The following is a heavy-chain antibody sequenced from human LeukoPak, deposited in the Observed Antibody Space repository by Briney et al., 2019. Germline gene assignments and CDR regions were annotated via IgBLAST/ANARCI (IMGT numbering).Heavy chain of an antibody. V-gene: IGHV4-59*01. CDR3: ARASTEGTHFDY. CDR1: GGSISSYY. D-gene: IGHD1/OR15-1a*01. CDR2: IYYSGST. J-gene: IGHJ4*02. Sequence: SETLSLTCTVSGGSISSYYWSWIRQPPGKGLEWIGYIYYSGSTNYNPSLKSRVTISVDTSKNQFSLKLSSVTAADTAVYYCARASTEGTHFDYWGQGTLVTVSS.